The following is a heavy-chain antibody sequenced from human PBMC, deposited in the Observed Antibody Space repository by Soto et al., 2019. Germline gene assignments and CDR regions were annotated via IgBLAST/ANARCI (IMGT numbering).Heavy chain of an antibody. CDR1: GGSISSGDYY. V-gene: IGHV4-61*08. CDR3: ARHCSSTTCYGDDY. Sequence: SETLSLTCTVSGGSISSGDYYWSWIRQPPGKGLEWIGYIYYSGSTNYNPSLKSRVSISVDTSKKQISLKLSSVTAADTAVYYCARHCSSTTCYGDDYWGQGTLVTVSS. D-gene: IGHD2-2*01. J-gene: IGHJ4*02. CDR2: IYYSGST.